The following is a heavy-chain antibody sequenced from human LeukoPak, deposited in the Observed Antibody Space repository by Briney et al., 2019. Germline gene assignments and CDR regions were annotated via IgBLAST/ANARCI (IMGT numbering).Heavy chain of an antibody. CDR3: ARSLTGYSSSWYSS. D-gene: IGHD6-13*01. Sequence: KPSETLSLTCTVSGGSISSYYWSWIRQPPGKGLEWIGYIYYSGSTNYNPSLKSRVTISVDTSKNQFSLKLSSVTAADMAVYYCARSLTGYSSSWYSSWGQGTLVTVSS. CDR1: GGSISSYY. J-gene: IGHJ5*02. V-gene: IGHV4-59*01. CDR2: IYYSGST.